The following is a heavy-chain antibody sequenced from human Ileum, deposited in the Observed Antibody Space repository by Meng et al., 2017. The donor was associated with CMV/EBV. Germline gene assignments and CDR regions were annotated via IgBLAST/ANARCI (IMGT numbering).Heavy chain of an antibody. Sequence: GESLKISCAASGFTFSNYAMNWVRQSPGKGLKWVSLIYSGGTGTYYGDSVKGRFTISRDNSKNTLYLQINSLRAEDTVIYYCAKDRVAAALGGVDVWGHGTTVTVS. CDR3: AKDRVAAALGGVDV. CDR2: IYSGGTGT. D-gene: IGHD6-13*01. V-gene: IGHV3-23*03. J-gene: IGHJ6*02. CDR1: GFTFSNYA.